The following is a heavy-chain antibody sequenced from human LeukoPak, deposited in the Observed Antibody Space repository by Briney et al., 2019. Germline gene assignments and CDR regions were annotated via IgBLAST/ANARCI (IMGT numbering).Heavy chain of an antibody. D-gene: IGHD6-19*01. J-gene: IGHJ4*02. CDR1: GGSFSAYY. V-gene: IGHV4-34*01. CDR3: ARDAPSGWYLYFDY. CDR2: INHSGST. Sequence: KPSETLSLTCAVYGGSFSAYYWSWIRQPPGKGLEWIGEINHSGSTNYNPSLKSRVTISVDTSKNQFSLKLSSVTAADTAVYYCARDAPSGWYLYFDYWGQGTLVTVSS.